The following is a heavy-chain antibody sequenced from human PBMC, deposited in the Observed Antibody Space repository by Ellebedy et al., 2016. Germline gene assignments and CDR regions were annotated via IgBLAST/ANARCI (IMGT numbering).Heavy chain of an antibody. CDR3: TREMGDGDYFVPVDY. Sequence: GGSLRLSXTASGFTFGDYAMSWFRQAPGKGLEWVGFIRSKAYGGTTEYAASVKGRFTISRDDSKSIAYLQMNSLKTEDTAVYYCTREMGDGDYFVPVDYWGQGTLVTVSS. CDR2: IRSKAYGGTT. V-gene: IGHV3-49*03. CDR1: GFTFGDYA. D-gene: IGHD4-17*01. J-gene: IGHJ4*02.